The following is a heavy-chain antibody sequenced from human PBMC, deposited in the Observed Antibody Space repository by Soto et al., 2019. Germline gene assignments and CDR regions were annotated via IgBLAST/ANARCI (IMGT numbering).Heavy chain of an antibody. Sequence: SETLSLTCTVSGGSISSGDYYWSWIRQPPGKGLEWIGYIYYKGNTNYNPSLKSRVTMSVDTSKNQFSLNLTSVTAADTDIYYCARALRGDFWGQGTLVTVSS. CDR1: GGSISSGDYY. CDR3: ARALRGDF. J-gene: IGHJ4*02. CDR2: IYYKGNT. V-gene: IGHV4-61*08.